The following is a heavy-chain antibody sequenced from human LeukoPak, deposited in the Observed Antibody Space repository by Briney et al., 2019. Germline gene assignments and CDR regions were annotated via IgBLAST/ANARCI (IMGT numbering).Heavy chain of an antibody. J-gene: IGHJ3*02. CDR3: AKVLSGWPYHGFDM. V-gene: IGHV3-23*01. D-gene: IGHD6-19*01. CDR1: GLSFSIYA. CDR2: INGNGGAT. Sequence: GRSLRLSCAASGLSFSIYAMTWVRQAPGKGLEWASIINGNGGATYYADSVNGRFTISRDNSKNRLYLEINSLRVEDTAVYYCAKVLSGWPYHGFDMWGQGTMVTVSS.